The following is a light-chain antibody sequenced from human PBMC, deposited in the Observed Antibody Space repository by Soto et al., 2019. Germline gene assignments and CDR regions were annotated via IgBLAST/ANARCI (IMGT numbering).Light chain of an antibody. CDR2: GAS. V-gene: IGKV3-15*01. J-gene: IGKJ2*01. CDR1: QTVASN. CDR3: QQYHNWPPQYT. Sequence: EIVMTQSPASLSVSPGDGATLSCRASQTVASNLAWSQQKPGQGPRLLIHGASTRAAGVPARFSGSGSGTDYTLTISSLQSEDFAVYYCQQYHNWPPQYTFGQGTKLQIK.